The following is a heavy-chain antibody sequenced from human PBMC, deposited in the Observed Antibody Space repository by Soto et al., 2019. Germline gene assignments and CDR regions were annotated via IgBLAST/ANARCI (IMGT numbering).Heavy chain of an antibody. CDR2: IYWDDDK. CDR1: GFSLNTGGVG. J-gene: IGHJ4*02. D-gene: IGHD2-21*01. V-gene: IGHV2-5*02. CDR3: AHSPFFGDKLDY. Sequence: SGPTVVNPTQTLTLTCTFSGFSLNTGGVGVGWIRQPPGKALEWLAVIYWDDDKRYSPSLKSRLTITKDTSKNQVVLTMTNMDPVDTATYYCAHSPFFGDKLDYWGPGTLVTVSS.